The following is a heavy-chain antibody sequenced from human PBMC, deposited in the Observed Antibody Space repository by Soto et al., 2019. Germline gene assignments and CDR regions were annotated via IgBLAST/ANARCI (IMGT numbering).Heavy chain of an antibody. CDR1: GFTFSSYA. J-gene: IGHJ4*02. Sequence: GGSLRLSCAASGFTFSSYAMSWVRQAPGKGLEWVSAISGSGGSTYYADSVKGRFTISRDNSKNTLYLQMNSLRAEDTAVYYCANTPFGYHLGELSLYRPTLQYYFDYWGQGTLVTVSS. D-gene: IGHD3-16*02. V-gene: IGHV3-23*01. CDR2: ISGSGGST. CDR3: ANTPFGYHLGELSLYRPTLQYYFDY.